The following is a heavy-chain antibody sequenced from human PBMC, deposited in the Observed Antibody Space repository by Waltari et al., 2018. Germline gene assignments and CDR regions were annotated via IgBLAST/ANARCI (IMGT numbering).Heavy chain of an antibody. Sequence: VQLVQSGAEVKKPGSSVKVSCKASGGTFSSYAISWVRQAQGQGLEWMGGIIQSFGTQNNAKKFQATVTMTADKSTVKAYMELSSLRSEDTAVYYWAGWYSGSSADWVFDYMDVWGKGTTVTVSS. V-gene: IGHV1-69*14. D-gene: IGHD1-26*01. CDR1: GGTFSSYA. CDR3: AGWYSGSSADWVFDYMDV. CDR2: IIQSFGTQ. J-gene: IGHJ6*03.